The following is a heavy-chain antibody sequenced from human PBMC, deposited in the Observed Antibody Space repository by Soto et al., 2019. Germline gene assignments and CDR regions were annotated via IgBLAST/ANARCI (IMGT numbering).Heavy chain of an antibody. CDR1: GGSISSGCYS. V-gene: IGHV4-30-2*01. D-gene: IGHD3-3*02. CDR2: IYHSGST. J-gene: IGHJ5*02. CDR3: ASPKIAFYNWFDP. Sequence: SETLSLTSAVSGGSISSGCYSWSWIRQPPGKGLEWIGYIYHSGSTYYNPSLKSRVTISVDTSKNQFSLKLSSVTAADTAVYYCASPKIAFYNWFDPWGQGTLVTVSS.